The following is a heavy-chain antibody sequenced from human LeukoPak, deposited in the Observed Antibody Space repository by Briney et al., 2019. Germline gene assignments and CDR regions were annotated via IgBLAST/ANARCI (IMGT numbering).Heavy chain of an antibody. Sequence: PSETLSLTCTVSGGSVSSGNYYWSWIRQPPGKGLEWIGYIYHSGSTNYNPSLKSRVTISVDTSKNQFSLKLTSMTAADTAVYYCGRETIAATGTSVFFDYWGQGTLVTVSS. V-gene: IGHV4-61*01. J-gene: IGHJ4*02. CDR2: IYHSGST. CDR3: GRETIAATGTSVFFDY. D-gene: IGHD6-13*01. CDR1: GGSVSSGNYY.